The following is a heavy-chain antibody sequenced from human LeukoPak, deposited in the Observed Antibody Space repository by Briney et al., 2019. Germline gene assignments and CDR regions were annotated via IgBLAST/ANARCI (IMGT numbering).Heavy chain of an antibody. V-gene: IGHV3-53*01. CDR2: IYSSGST. D-gene: IGHD5-24*01. Sequence: GGSLRLSCAASGLTVSSNYMSWVRQAPGKGLEWVSLIYSSGSTYYADSVKGRFTISRDNSKNTLFLQMNSLTAEDTVMYYCTRTFLSGDGYKVGYFDYWGQGTLVTVSS. CDR1: GLTVSSNY. J-gene: IGHJ4*02. CDR3: TRTFLSGDGYKVGYFDY.